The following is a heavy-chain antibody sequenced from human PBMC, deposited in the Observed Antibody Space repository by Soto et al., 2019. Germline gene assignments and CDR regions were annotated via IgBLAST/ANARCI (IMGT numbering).Heavy chain of an antibody. CDR1: GFTFSSYA. J-gene: IGHJ4*02. D-gene: IGHD3-10*01. CDR3: ARGHNYDGSGSYGWTDY. CDR2: ISYDGSNK. Sequence: GGSLRLSCAASGFTFSSYAMHWVRQAPGKGLEWVAVISYDGSNKYYADSVKGRFTISRDNSKNTLYLQMNSLRAEDTAVYYCARGHNYDGSGSYGWTDYWGQGTLVTVSS. V-gene: IGHV3-30-3*01.